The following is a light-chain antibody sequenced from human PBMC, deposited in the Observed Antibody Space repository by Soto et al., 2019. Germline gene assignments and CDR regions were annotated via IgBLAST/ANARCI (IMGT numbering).Light chain of an antibody. CDR1: QSVSSS. CDR2: DAS. CDR3: QQRGNWPRT. J-gene: IGKJ2*02. Sequence: EIVLTQSPATLSLSPGEGATLSCRASQSVSSSLAWFQQRPGQSPRLLIYDASNRATGIPARFSGSGSGTDFTLTITSLEHEDSAVYYCQQRGNWPRTFGQGTKLEI. V-gene: IGKV3-11*01.